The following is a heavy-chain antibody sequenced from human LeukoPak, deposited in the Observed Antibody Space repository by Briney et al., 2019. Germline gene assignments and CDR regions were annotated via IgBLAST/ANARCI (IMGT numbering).Heavy chain of an antibody. J-gene: IGHJ4*02. D-gene: IGHD3-9*01. CDR1: GGSFSGYY. V-gene: IGHV4-34*01. Sequence: PSETLSLTCAVYGGSFSGYYWSWIRQPPGKGLEWIGEINHSGSTNYDPSLKSRVTISVDTSKNQFSLKLSSVTAADTAVYYCASLPGAQYYDILTGYWRGGSDYWGQGTLVTVSS. CDR3: ASLPGAQYYDILTGYWRGGSDY. CDR2: INHSGST.